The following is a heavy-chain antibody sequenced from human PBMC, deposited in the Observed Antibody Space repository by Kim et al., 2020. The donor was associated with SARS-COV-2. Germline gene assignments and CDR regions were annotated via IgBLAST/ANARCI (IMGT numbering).Heavy chain of an antibody. J-gene: IGHJ6*03. CDR3: ARLSTHHYYYYMDV. CDR1: GYTFTSYG. V-gene: IGHV1-18*01. CDR2: ISAYNGNT. Sequence: ASVKVSCKASGYTFTSYGISWVRQAPGQGLEWMGWISAYNGNTNYAQKLQGRVTMTTDTSTSTAYMELRSLRSDDTAVYYCARLSTHHYYYYMDVWGKGTTVTVSS.